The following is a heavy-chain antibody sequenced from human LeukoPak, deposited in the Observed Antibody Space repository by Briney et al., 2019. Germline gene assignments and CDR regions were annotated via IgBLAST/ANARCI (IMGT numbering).Heavy chain of an antibody. Sequence: GGSLKLSCAASGFTFSSYTINWVRQAPGKGLEWVSSISTSSSYIYYAASVKGRFTISRDDAKNSLYLQMNSLRAEDTAVYYCARAYCGGDCYSHSNYYYYYMDVWGKGTTVTVSS. CDR1: GFTFSSYT. CDR2: ISTSSSYI. V-gene: IGHV3-21*01. CDR3: ARAYCGGDCYSHSNYYYYYMDV. J-gene: IGHJ6*03. D-gene: IGHD2-21*02.